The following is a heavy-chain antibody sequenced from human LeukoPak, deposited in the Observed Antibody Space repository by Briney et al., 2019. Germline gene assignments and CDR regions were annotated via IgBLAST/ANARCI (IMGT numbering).Heavy chain of an antibody. CDR1: RYTFTSYG. CDR2: VSAYKGNT. Sequence: ASVKVSCKASRYTFTSYGISWVRQDPGQGLEWLGWVSAYKGNTEYVQKLQGRVTMTPDTTPSTAYMEMRSLRSDDTAVYYCARDDYGTGMVPRPFDYWGQGTLVTVSS. CDR3: ARDDYGTGMVPRPFDY. D-gene: IGHD5-18*01. V-gene: IGHV1-18*01. J-gene: IGHJ4*02.